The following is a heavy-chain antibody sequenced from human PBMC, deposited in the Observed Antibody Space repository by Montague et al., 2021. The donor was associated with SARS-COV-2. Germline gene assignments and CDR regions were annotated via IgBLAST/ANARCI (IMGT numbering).Heavy chain of an antibody. CDR3: ARDAAIVVVPAAIQYYYYGMDV. D-gene: IGHD2-2*01. CDR1: GFTFSSYA. CDR2: ISYDGSNK. Sequence: SLRLSCVAYGFTFSSYAMHWVRQAPGKGLEWVAVISYDGSNKYYXDSXQGRFTISRDNSKNTLYLQMNSLRAEDTAVSYCARDAAIVVVPAAIQYYYYGMDVWGQGTTVTVSS. J-gene: IGHJ6*02. V-gene: IGHV3-30-3*01.